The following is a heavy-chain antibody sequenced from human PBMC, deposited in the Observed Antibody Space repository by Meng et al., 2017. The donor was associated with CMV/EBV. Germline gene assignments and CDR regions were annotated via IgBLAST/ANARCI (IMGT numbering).Heavy chain of an antibody. Sequence: GGSLRLSCAASGFTFSSYSMNWVRQAPGKGLEWVSSISSSSSYIYYADSVKGRFTISRDNAKNSLYLQMNSLRAEDTAVYYCARDKTGVVELFDYWGQGTLVTVSS. J-gene: IGHJ4*02. CDR2: ISSSSSYI. V-gene: IGHV3-21*01. CDR3: ARDKTGVVELFDY. CDR1: GFTFSSYS. D-gene: IGHD2-15*01.